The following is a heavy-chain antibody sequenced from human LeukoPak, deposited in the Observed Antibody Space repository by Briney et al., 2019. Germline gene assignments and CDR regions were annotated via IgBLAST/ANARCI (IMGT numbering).Heavy chain of an antibody. Sequence: SETLSLTCTVSGGSISSSSYYWGWIRQPPGKGLEWIGSIYYSGSTYYNPSLKSRVTISVDTSKNQFSLKLSSVTAADTAVYYCARSPLGYGPPFDPWGQGTLVTVSS. D-gene: IGHD5-18*01. J-gene: IGHJ5*02. CDR1: GGSISSSSYY. CDR3: ARSPLGYGPPFDP. V-gene: IGHV4-39*07. CDR2: IYYSGST.